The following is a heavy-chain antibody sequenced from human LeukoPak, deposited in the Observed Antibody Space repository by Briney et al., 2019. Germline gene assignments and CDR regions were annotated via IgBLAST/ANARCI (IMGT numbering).Heavy chain of an antibody. D-gene: IGHD3-10*01. J-gene: IGHJ4*02. CDR1: GYTFNTYG. Sequence: SVKVSCKACGYTFNTYGISWLRQAPGQGLEWMGWTSSYNDDTNYVQKFQGRVKMTTETSPSTAFMELGSLRSDGTAVYFCARVVRCPMVRGIVFDYWGQGTLVTVSS. CDR3: ARVVRCPMVRGIVFDY. CDR2: TSSYNDDT. V-gene: IGHV1-18*01.